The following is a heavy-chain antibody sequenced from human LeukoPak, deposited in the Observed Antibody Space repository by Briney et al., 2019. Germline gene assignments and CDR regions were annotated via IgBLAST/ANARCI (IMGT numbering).Heavy chain of an antibody. CDR3: AKGLSEKLWSYYYYYGMDV. D-gene: IGHD3-10*01. CDR1: GFIFRSYG. CDR2: ISYDGSNK. V-gene: IGHV3-30*18. J-gene: IGHJ6*02. Sequence: RAGGSLRLSCAASGFIFRSYGMNWVRQAPGKGLEWVAVISYDGSNKYYADSVKGRFTISRDNSKNTLYLQMNSLRAEDTAVYYCAKGLSEKLWSYYYYYGMDVWGQGTTVTVSS.